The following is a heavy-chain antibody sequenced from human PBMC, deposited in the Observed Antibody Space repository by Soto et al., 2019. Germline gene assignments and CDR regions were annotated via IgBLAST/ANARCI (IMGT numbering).Heavy chain of an antibody. J-gene: IGHJ4*02. D-gene: IGHD3-9*01. CDR1: GFTFSDYY. CDR3: ARAQSQTNAYEIGSYHDPPHY. CDR2: ISSSSSYT. Sequence: PGGSLRLSCAASGFTFSDYYMSWIRQAPGKGLEWVSYISSSSSYTNYADSVKGRFTISRDNAKNSLYLQMNSLRAEDTAVYFCARAQSQTNAYEIGSYHDPPHYWGLGTLVTVSS. V-gene: IGHV3-11*06.